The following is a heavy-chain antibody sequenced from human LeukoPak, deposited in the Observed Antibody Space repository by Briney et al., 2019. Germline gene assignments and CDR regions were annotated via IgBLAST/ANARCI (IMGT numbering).Heavy chain of an antibody. CDR2: ISYRGST. D-gene: IGHD2-2*02. V-gene: IGHV4-59*08. CDR3: ARLVYPTYYFDY. J-gene: IGHJ4*02. CDR1: GGSISSYY. Sequence: TETLSLTCTVSGGSISSYYWSWIRQPPGKGLEWIGYISYRGSTDYNPSLKSRVTISVDTSKNQFSLKLSSVTAADTAVYYCARLVYPTYYFDYWGQGTLVTVSS.